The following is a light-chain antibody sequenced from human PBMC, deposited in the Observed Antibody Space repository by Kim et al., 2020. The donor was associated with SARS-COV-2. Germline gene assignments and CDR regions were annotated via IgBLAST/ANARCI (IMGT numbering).Light chain of an antibody. CDR3: TSYTGANTVV. CDR1: RSRVGNYNY. J-gene: IGLJ2*01. Sequence: GQSITISCTGTRSRVGNYNYVSWYQQHPDKAPKLIIYDVSYRPSGVSTRFSGSKSGNTASLTISGLQAADEADYYCTSYTGANTVVFGGGTQLTVL. CDR2: DVS. V-gene: IGLV2-14*03.